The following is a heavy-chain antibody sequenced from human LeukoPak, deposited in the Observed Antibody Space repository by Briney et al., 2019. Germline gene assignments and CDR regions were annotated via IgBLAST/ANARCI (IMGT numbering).Heavy chain of an antibody. CDR1: GYPCSIYD. J-gene: IGHJ4*02. CDR3: ARGRLSTL. Sequence: GASVKVSCKASGYPCSIYDVNWVRQAAGQGLEWLGWMNPNGIAAGYSQKFQDRVTLTMDTSTSTAYLELSRLRSEDTAVYYCARGRLSTLWGQGTLVTVSS. CDR2: MNPNGIAA. V-gene: IGHV1-8*01. D-gene: IGHD2-2*01.